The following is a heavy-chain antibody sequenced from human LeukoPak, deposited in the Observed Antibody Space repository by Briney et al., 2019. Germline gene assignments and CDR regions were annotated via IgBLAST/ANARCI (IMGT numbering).Heavy chain of an antibody. Sequence: GGSLRLSCAASGFTFSSYAMSWVRQAPGKGLEWVSAISGSGGSTYYADSVKGRFTISRDNSKDTLYLQMNSLRAEDTAVYYCAKDRLLIYDVFDYWGQGTLVTVSS. D-gene: IGHD5/OR15-5a*01. CDR1: GFTFSSYA. V-gene: IGHV3-23*01. CDR2: ISGSGGST. CDR3: AKDRLLIYDVFDY. J-gene: IGHJ4*02.